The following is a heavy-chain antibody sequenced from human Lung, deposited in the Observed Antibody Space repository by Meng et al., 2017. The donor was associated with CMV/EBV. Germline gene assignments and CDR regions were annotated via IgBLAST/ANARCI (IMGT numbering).Heavy chain of an antibody. J-gene: IGHJ6*02. CDR3: ANAALLGSYSVDD. CDR1: GYTFTNHN. D-gene: IGHD3-16*01. Sequence: ASXXVSXKASGYTFTNHNMHWVRQAPGQGLEWVGYINPNSGATNSAQTFQGRVTMTTDTSIATAYMELSRLTSDDTAVYFCANAALLGSYSVDDWGQGTAVTVSS. CDR2: INPNSGAT. V-gene: IGHV1-2*02.